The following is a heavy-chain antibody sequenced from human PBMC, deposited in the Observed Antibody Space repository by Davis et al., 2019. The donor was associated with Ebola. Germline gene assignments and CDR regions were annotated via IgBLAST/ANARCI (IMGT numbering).Heavy chain of an antibody. J-gene: IGHJ6*02. CDR1: GGSFSGYY. V-gene: IGHV4-34*01. Sequence: ESLSLSCAVSGGSFSGYYWSWIRQPPGKGLEWIGEINHSGSTNYNPSLKSRVTISVDTSKNQFSLKLSSVTAAETAVYYCARERRLYDVWVGTYGMDVWGQGTTVTVSS. D-gene: IGHD3-3*01. CDR2: INHSGST. CDR3: ARERRLYDVWVGTYGMDV.